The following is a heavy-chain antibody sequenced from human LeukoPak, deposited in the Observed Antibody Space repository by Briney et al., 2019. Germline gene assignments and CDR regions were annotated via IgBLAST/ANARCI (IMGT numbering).Heavy chain of an antibody. D-gene: IGHD6-19*01. J-gene: IGHJ5*02. V-gene: IGHV3-30*18. CDR1: RFTISTHG. CDR2: IAYHGNSE. CDR3: AKDWGSSGWYNYFDP. Sequence: PGGSLRLSCVVSRFTISTHGMHWVRQVPGKGPEWVAMIAYHGNSEYYGDSIKGRFTISRDDSKNTLYLQMDSLRVEDTAVYHCAKDWGSSGWYNYFDPWGQGTLVTVSS.